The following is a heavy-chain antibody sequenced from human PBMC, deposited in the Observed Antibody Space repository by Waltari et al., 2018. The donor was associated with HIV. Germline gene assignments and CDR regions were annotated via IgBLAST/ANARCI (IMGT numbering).Heavy chain of an antibody. CDR2: IYTSGST. CDR3: VRHDSLYYYGMDV. Sequence: QVQLQESGPGLVKPSQTLSLTCTVSGGSISSGSYYWSWIRQPAGKGLEWIGRIYTSGSTNYNPSLKSRVTISVDTSKNQFSLKLSSVTAADTAVYYCVRHDSLYYYGMDVWGQGTTVTVSS. CDR1: GGSISSGSYY. V-gene: IGHV4-61*02. J-gene: IGHJ6*02. D-gene: IGHD3-3*01.